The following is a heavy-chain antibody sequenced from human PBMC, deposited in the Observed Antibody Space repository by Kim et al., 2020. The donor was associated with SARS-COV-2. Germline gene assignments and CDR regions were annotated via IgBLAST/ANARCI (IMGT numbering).Heavy chain of an antibody. CDR3: ARGRIVVVPAATRPDAFDI. V-gene: IGHV4-34*01. J-gene: IGHJ3*02. Sequence: SETLSLTCAVYGGSFSGYYWSWIRQPPGKGLEWIGEINHSGSTNYNPSLKSRVTISVDTSKNQFSLKLSSVTAADTAVYYCARGRIVVVPAATRPDAFDIWGQGKMVTVSS. D-gene: IGHD2-2*01. CDR1: GGSFSGYY. CDR2: INHSGST.